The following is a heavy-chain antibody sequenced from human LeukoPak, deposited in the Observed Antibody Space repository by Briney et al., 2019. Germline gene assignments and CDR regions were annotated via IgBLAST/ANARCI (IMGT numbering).Heavy chain of an antibody. Sequence: ASVKVSCKASGYTFTGYYMHWVRQAPGQGLEWMGIINPSGGSTSYAQKFQGRVTMTRDTSTSTVYMELSSLRSEDTAVYYCARDVIAAPFQHWGQGTLVTVSS. CDR3: ARDVIAAPFQH. D-gene: IGHD6-13*01. CDR1: GYTFTGYY. J-gene: IGHJ1*01. V-gene: IGHV1-46*01. CDR2: INPSGGST.